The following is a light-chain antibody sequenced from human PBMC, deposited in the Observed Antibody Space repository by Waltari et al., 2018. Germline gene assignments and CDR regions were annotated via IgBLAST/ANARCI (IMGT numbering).Light chain of an antibody. V-gene: IGLV2-14*03. Sequence: QSALTQPASVSGSPGQSITISCTGTSSDVGGYNYVSWYQQHPGKAPKLMIYDVRNRPSGGSNRFSGSKSGDTASLTISGVQAEDEADYYCSSDTSSSTLVVFGGGTKLTVL. CDR1: SSDVGGYNY. CDR3: SSDTSSSTLVV. CDR2: DVR. J-gene: IGLJ2*01.